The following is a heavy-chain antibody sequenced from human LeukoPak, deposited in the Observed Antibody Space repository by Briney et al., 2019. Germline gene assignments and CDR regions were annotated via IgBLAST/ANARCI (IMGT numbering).Heavy chain of an antibody. Sequence: SETLSLTCAVYGWSFSGYYWSWIRQPPGKGLEWIGEINHGGSTNYNPSLKSRVTISVDTSKNQFSLKLSSVTAADTAVYYCARDSSYGYYYYGMDVWGKGTTVTVSS. D-gene: IGHD5-18*01. V-gene: IGHV4-34*01. CDR2: INHGGST. CDR3: ARDSSYGYYYYGMDV. J-gene: IGHJ6*04. CDR1: GWSFSGYY.